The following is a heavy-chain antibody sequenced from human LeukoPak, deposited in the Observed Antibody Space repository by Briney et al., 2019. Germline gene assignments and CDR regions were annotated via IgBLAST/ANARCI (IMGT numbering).Heavy chain of an antibody. J-gene: IGHJ4*02. CDR3: AKRMIVVELYFDY. V-gene: IGHV3-23*01. D-gene: IGHD3-22*01. CDR2: ISGSGGST. Sequence: PGGSLRLSCAASGFTFSSYAMHWVRQAPGKGLEWVSAISGSGGSTYYADSVKGRFTISRDNSKNTLYLQMNSLRAEDTAVYYCAKRMIVVELYFDYWGQGTLVTVSS. CDR1: GFTFSSYA.